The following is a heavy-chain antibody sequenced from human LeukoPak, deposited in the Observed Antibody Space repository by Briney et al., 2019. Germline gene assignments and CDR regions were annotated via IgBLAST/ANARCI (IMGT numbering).Heavy chain of an antibody. V-gene: IGHV3-74*01. CDR3: ARDLSITIFSNWFDP. J-gene: IGHJ5*02. Sequence: GGSLRLSCAASGFTFSSYWMHWVRQAPGKGLVWVSRINSDGSSTSYADSVKGRFTISRDNAKNTLYLQMNSLRAEDTAVYYCARDLSITIFSNWFDPWGQGTLVTVSS. D-gene: IGHD3-9*01. CDR1: GFTFSSYW. CDR2: INSDGSST.